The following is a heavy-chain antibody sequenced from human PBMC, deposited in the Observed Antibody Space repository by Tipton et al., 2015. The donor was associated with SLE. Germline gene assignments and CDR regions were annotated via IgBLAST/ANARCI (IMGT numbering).Heavy chain of an antibody. Sequence: LRLSCTVSGYSISSGYYWGWIRQPPGKGLEWIGSIYHSGSTYYNSSLRSRGTITVDTSENQFSLKLSSVTAADTAVYYCARGFCTGTSCSGRAIDCWGHGTLVTVSS. J-gene: IGHJ4*01. CDR2: IYHSGST. D-gene: IGHD2-2*01. CDR1: GYSISSGYY. V-gene: IGHV4-38-2*02. CDR3: ARGFCTGTSCSGRAIDC.